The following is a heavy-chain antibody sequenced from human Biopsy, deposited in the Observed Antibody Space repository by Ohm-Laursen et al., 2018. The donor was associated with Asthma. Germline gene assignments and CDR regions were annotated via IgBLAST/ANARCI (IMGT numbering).Heavy chain of an antibody. V-gene: IGHV4-59*03. Sequence: SETLSLTCTVSGDSIRRDYWSWIRQPPGRGLEWVGYIYYSGSTNYNPSLKSRITISVDAPKNQLPLKLNSATAADTAIYYCAVYSSGGFDYWGQGSLVTVSS. D-gene: IGHD6-6*01. CDR3: AVYSSGGFDY. CDR2: IYYSGST. J-gene: IGHJ4*02. CDR1: GDSIRRDY.